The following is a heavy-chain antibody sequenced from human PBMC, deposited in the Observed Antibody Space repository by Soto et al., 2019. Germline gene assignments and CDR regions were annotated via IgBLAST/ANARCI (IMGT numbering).Heavy chain of an antibody. CDR2: VYHSGST. D-gene: IGHD4-17*01. Sequence: QLQLQESGSGLVKPSQTLSLTCAVSGGSISSGGYSWSWIRQPPGKGLEWIGYVYHSGSTYYNPSLRSRVSISVDRSKNQFSLKLSSVTAADRAVYCCARAVEGSRLRDWGQGTLVTVSS. CDR1: GGSISSGGYS. V-gene: IGHV4-30-2*01. J-gene: IGHJ4*02. CDR3: ARAVEGSRLRD.